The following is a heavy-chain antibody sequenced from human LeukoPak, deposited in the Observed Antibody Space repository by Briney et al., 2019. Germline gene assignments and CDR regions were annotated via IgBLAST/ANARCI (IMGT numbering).Heavy chain of an antibody. Sequence: ASVKVSCKASGYTFTGYYMHWVRQAPGQGLEWMGWLNPNSGGTNYAQKFQGRVTMTRDTSISTAYMELSRLRSDDTAVYYCARAGRIVVVPAAISYWGQGTLVTVSS. V-gene: IGHV1-2*02. CDR2: LNPNSGGT. CDR1: GYTFTGYY. J-gene: IGHJ4*02. D-gene: IGHD2-2*01. CDR3: ARAGRIVVVPAAISY.